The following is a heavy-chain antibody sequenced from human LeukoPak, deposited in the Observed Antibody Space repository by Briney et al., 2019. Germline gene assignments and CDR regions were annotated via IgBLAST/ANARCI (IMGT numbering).Heavy chain of an antibody. J-gene: IGHJ4*02. CDR2: ISSSGGST. Sequence: GGSLRLSCSASGFTFSSYAMHWVRQAPGKGLEYVSAISSSGGSTYYADSVKGRFTISRDNSKNTLYLQMSSLRAEDTAVYYCVKDRSPGSSWCGPFDYWGQGTLVTVSS. D-gene: IGHD6-13*01. V-gene: IGHV3-64D*06. CDR3: VKDRSPGSSWCGPFDY. CDR1: GFTFSSYA.